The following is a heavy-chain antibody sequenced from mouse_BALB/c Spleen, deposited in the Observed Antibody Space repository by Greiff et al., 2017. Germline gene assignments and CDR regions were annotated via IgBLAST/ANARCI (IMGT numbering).Heavy chain of an antibody. D-gene: IGHD2-14*01. CDR2: INPSSGYT. J-gene: IGHJ3*01. Sequence: QVQLQQSAAELARPGASVKMSCKASGYTFTSYTMHWVKQRPGQGLEWIGYINPSSGYTEYNQKFKDKTTLTADKSSSTAYMQLSSLTSEDSAVYYCAFYYRYERWFAYWGQGTLVTVSA. CDR1: GYTFTSYT. V-gene: IGHV1-4*02. CDR3: AFYYRYERWFAY.